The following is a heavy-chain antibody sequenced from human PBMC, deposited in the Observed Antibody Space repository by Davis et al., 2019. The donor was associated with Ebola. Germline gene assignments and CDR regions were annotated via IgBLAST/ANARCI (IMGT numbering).Heavy chain of an antibody. CDR1: GSSITNYY. CDR2: VYYTGST. Sequence: PGGSLRLSCTVSGSSITNYYWTWIRQPPGKGLEWIGYVYYTGSTNYNPSLKSRVIISVDMSRQQFSLKMSSVTAADTAVYYCALEGTVSNWFDPWGQGTLVTVSS. J-gene: IGHJ5*02. D-gene: IGHD1/OR15-1a*01. CDR3: ALEGTVSNWFDP. V-gene: IGHV4-59*01.